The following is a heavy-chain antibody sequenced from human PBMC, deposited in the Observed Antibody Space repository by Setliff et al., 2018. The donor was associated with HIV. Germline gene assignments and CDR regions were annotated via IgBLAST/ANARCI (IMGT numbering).Heavy chain of an antibody. J-gene: IGHJ6*02. CDR3: AREYSSSWFYYYYGMDV. Sequence: GGSLRLSCAASRFTFSSYSMNWVRQAPGKGLELLSYISVSGTDIKYADSVKGRFTISRDNAKNSLYLQMNSLRAEDTAVYYCAREYSSSWFYYYYGMDVWGQGTTVTVSS. CDR2: ISVSGTDI. V-gene: IGHV3-21*05. D-gene: IGHD6-13*01. CDR1: RFTFSSYS.